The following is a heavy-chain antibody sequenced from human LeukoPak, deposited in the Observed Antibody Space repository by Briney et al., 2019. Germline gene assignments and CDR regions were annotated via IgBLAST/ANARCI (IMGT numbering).Heavy chain of an antibody. CDR3: AKEKGSSTGYAFDI. D-gene: IGHD6-13*01. CDR1: GFTFSSYA. Sequence: GGSLRLSCAASGFTFSSYAMSWVRQAPGKGLEWVSAISGSGGSTYYADSVKGRFTISRDNSKNTLYLQMSSLRVEHTAVYYCAKEKGSSTGYAFDIWGQGTMVTVSS. J-gene: IGHJ3*02. V-gene: IGHV3-23*01. CDR2: ISGSGGST.